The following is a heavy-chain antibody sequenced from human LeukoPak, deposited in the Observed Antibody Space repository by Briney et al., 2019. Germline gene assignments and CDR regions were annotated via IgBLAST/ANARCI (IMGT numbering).Heavy chain of an antibody. CDR1: GFTFSSYA. D-gene: IGHD5-18*01. V-gene: IGHV3-23*01. CDR2: ISGSGGST. J-gene: IGHJ4*02. CDR3: AKDQFPGYSYGYDFDY. Sequence: SGGSLRLSCAASGFTFSSYAMSWVRQAPGKGLEWVSAISGSGGSTYYADSVKGRFTISGDNSKNTLYLQMNSLRAEDTAVYYCAKDQFPGYSYGYDFDYWGQGTLVTVSS.